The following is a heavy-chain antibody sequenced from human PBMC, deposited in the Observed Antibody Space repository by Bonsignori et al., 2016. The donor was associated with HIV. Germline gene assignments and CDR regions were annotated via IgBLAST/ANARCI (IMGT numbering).Heavy chain of an antibody. J-gene: IGHJ6*04. CDR3: ARAEAMDV. Sequence: VRQAPGKGLEWVSVIYSGGSTYYADSVKGRFTISRDNSKNTLYLQMNSLRAEDTAVYYCARAEAMDVWGKGTTVTVSS. CDR2: IYSGGST. V-gene: IGHV3-66*01.